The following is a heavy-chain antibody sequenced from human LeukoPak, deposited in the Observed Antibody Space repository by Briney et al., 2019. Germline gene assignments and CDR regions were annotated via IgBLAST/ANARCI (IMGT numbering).Heavy chain of an antibody. CDR2: INLNSGGT. J-gene: IGHJ4*02. D-gene: IGHD3-10*01. Sequence: ASVKVSCKASGYTFTSYYMHWVRQAPGQGLEWMGWINLNSGGTNYAQKFQGRVTMTRDTSISTAYMELSRLRSDDTAVYYCARKRFGDRSYYFDYWGQGTLVTVSS. V-gene: IGHV1-2*02. CDR3: ARKRFGDRSYYFDY. CDR1: GYTFTSYY.